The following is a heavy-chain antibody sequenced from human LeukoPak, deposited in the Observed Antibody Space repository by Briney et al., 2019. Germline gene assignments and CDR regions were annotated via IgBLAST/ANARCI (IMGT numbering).Heavy chain of an antibody. Sequence: GGSLRLSCVASEFSFSSYAMSWVRQAPGKGLEWVSTISGSGETTLYADSVKGRFTISRDNSKNTLYVQMNSLRAEDTAVYYCAKDSVGRRGYYYSFDFWGQGTLVTVSS. D-gene: IGHD3-22*01. V-gene: IGHV3-23*01. CDR1: EFSFSSYA. CDR2: ISGSGETT. CDR3: AKDSVGRRGYYYSFDF. J-gene: IGHJ4*02.